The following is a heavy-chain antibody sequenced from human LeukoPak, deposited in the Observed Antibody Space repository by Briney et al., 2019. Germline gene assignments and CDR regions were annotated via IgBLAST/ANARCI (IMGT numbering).Heavy chain of an antibody. CDR3: ARDSSMLRGPLVIYYFDF. Sequence: GGSLRLSCAASGFTFSSYEMNWVRQAPGKGLEWVSYISSSGSTIYYADSVKGRFTISRDNAKNSLYLQMNSLRVEDTAVYYCARDSSMLRGPLVIYYFDFWGQGTLVTVSS. J-gene: IGHJ4*02. CDR1: GFTFSSYE. CDR2: ISSSGSTI. V-gene: IGHV3-48*03. D-gene: IGHD3-10*01.